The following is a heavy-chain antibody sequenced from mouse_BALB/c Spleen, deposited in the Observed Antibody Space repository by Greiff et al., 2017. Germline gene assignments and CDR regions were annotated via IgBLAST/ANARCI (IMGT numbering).Heavy chain of an antibody. CDR2: IYPYNGGT. V-gene: IGHV1S29*02. CDR3: ARLEDYDDGFAD. CDR1: GYTFTDYN. J-gene: IGHJ3*01. Sequence: EVQLQQSGPELVKPGASVKISCKASGYTFTDYNMHWVKQSHGKSLEWIGYIYPYNGGTGYNQKFKSKATLTVDNSSSTAYMELRSLTSEDSAVYYCARLEDYDDGFADWGQGTLVTVSA. D-gene: IGHD2-4*01.